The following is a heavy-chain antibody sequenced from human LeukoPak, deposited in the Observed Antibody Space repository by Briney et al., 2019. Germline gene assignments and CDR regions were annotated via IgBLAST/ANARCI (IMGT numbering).Heavy chain of an antibody. V-gene: IGHV3-9*01. CDR3: AKGRASGIAVAGTYYYYGMDV. Sequence: PGRSLRLSCAASGFTFDGYAMHWVRQAPGKGLEWVSGISWNSGSIGYADSVKGRFTISRDNAKNSLYLEMNRLRSEDTDLYYCAKGRASGIAVAGTYYYYGMDVWGQGTTVTVSS. J-gene: IGHJ6*02. CDR2: ISWNSGSI. D-gene: IGHD6-19*01. CDR1: GFTFDGYA.